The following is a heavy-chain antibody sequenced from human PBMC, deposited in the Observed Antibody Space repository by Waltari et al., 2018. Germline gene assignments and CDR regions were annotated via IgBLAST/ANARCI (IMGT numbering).Heavy chain of an antibody. D-gene: IGHD4-4*01. CDR1: GGSISSSNW. Sequence: QVQLQESGPGLVKPSGTLSLTCAVSGGSISSSNWWSWVRQPPGKGLEWIGEIYHSGSTNYNPALKNRVTISVDKAKNQFSLKLSSVTAADTAVYYCARTYSNYDDDRRFDPWGQGTLVTVAS. J-gene: IGHJ5*02. CDR3: ARTYSNYDDDRRFDP. CDR2: IYHSGST. V-gene: IGHV4-4*02.